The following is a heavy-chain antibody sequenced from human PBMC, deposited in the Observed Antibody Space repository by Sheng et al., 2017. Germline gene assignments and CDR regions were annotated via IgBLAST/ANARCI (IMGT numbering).Heavy chain of an antibody. CDR2: IDPYTGRT. J-gene: IGHJ4*02. D-gene: IGHD2-2*01. V-gene: IGHV1-2*02. CDR3: ARDCSRSSCYAN. Sequence: QVQLVQSGAEVKKPGASVKVSCKASGYTFTDYYIQWVRQAPGQGLEWMGWIDPYTGRTNYAQNFQGRVTMTRDSSINTVYMELSRLRSNDTAVFYCARDCSRSSCYANWGQGTLVTVSS. CDR1: GYTFTDYY.